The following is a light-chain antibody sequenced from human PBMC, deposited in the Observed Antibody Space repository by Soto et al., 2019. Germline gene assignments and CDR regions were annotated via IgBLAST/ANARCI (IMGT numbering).Light chain of an antibody. CDR3: TSYAGGNNV. J-gene: IGLJ1*01. Sequence: QSALTQPPSASGSPGQSVTISCTGTRSDVGGYNYVSWYQQHPGKVPKLMVYEVNKRPSGVPDRFSGSKSGNTASLTVSGLQAEDEGDYYCTSYAGGNNVFGTGTKLTVL. CDR1: RSDVGGYNY. CDR2: EVN. V-gene: IGLV2-8*01.